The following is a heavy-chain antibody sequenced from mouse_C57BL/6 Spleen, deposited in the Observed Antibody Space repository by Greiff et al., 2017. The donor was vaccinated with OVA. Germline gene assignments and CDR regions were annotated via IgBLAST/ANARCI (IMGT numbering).Heavy chain of an antibody. Sequence: EVQLMESGGGLVKPGGSLKLSCAASGFTFSSYAMSWVRQTPEKRLEWVATISDGGSYTYYPDNVKGRFTISRDNAKNNLYLQLSHLKSEDTAMYYYASGSYDYHDYWGQGTTLTVSS. D-gene: IGHD2-4*01. J-gene: IGHJ2*01. CDR3: ASGSYDYHDY. V-gene: IGHV5-4*01. CDR1: GFTFSSYA. CDR2: ISDGGSYT.